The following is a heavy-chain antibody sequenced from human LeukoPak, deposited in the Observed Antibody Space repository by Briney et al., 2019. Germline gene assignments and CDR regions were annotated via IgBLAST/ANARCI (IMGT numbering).Heavy chain of an antibody. CDR3: ARLMTGISSYYFDF. CDR1: GFTFSLSS. D-gene: IGHD1-20*01. J-gene: IGHJ4*02. Sequence: GGSLRLSCAASGFTFSLSSINWVRQSPGRGLEWVSSIDPTTNYIYYANSVSGRFTISRDNAKNSVYLQMNSLSAEDTAIYYCARLMTGISSYYFDFWGQGTLVTVSS. V-gene: IGHV3-21*01. CDR2: IDPTTNYI.